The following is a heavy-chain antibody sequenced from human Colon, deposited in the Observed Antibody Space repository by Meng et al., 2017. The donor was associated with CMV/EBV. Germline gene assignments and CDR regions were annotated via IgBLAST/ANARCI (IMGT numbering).Heavy chain of an antibody. Sequence: LSLTCAASGFTFASHTMTWVRQAPGKGLEWVSSIASHRSQIYYADSVKGRFTISRDDAQNSLYLQMNSLRAEDSAVYYCARVEGSVTSPLDYWGQGTLVTVSS. V-gene: IGHV3-21*01. D-gene: IGHD4-17*01. CDR3: ARVEGSVTSPLDY. CDR2: IASHRSQI. J-gene: IGHJ4*02. CDR1: GFTFASHT.